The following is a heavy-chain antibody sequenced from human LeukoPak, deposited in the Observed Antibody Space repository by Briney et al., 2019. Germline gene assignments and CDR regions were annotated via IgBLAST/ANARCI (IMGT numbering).Heavy chain of an antibody. J-gene: IGHJ4*02. V-gene: IGHV3-30-3*01. CDR2: ISYDGSNR. CDR1: GFTFSSYA. CDR3: ARVHDAYNSLDY. Sequence: PGRSLRLSCAASGFTFSSYAMHWVRQAPGKGLEWVAVISYDGSNRYYADSVKGRFTISRDNSKNTLYLQMNSLRGEDTAVYYCARVHDAYNSLDYWGQGTLVTVSS. D-gene: IGHD5-24*01.